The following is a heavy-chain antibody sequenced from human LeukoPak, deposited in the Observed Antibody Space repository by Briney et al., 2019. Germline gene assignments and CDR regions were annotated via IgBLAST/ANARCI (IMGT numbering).Heavy chain of an antibody. D-gene: IGHD3-10*01. CDR1: GFTFDDYA. J-gene: IGHJ4*02. CDR3: AKDMWRFGELDYDY. V-gene: IGHV3-43*02. Sequence: GGSLRLSCAASGFTFDDYAMHWVRQVPGKGLEWVSLISGDGGSTYYADSVKGRFTISRDNSKNSLYLQMNSLRTEDTALYYCAKDMWRFGELDYDYWGQGTPVTVSS. CDR2: ISGDGGST.